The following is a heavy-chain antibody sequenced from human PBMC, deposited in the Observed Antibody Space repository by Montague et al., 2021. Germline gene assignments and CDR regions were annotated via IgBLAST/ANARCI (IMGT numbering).Heavy chain of an antibody. Sequence: CAISGDSASSNDATWNWIRQSPSRGLEWLGRTYYRSKWYNEYAISVKSRITVSPDTSKNQFSLLLNSVTPEDTAVYYCARGWQKRFDPWGRGTLVTVSS. CDR1: GDSASSNDAT. V-gene: IGHV6-1*01. CDR3: ARGWQKRFDP. D-gene: IGHD5-24*01. CDR2: TYYRSKWYN. J-gene: IGHJ5*02.